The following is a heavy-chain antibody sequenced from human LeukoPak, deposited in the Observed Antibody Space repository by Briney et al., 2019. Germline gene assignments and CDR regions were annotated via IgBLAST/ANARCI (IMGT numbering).Heavy chain of an antibody. Sequence: ASVKVSCKASGYTFASYYMHWVRQAPGQGLEWMGIINPSGGSTSYAQKFQGRVTMTRDTSTGTVYMELSSLRSEDTAVYYCARAPRPPWDDSSGLDYWGQGTRVTVSS. CDR1: GYTFASYY. J-gene: IGHJ4*02. V-gene: IGHV1-46*01. CDR2: INPSGGST. CDR3: ARAPRPPWDDSSGLDY. D-gene: IGHD3-22*01.